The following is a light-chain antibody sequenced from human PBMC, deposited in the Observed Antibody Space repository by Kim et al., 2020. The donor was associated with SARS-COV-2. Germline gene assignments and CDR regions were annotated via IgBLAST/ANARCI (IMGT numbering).Light chain of an antibody. J-gene: IGKJ1*01. V-gene: IGKV3-20*01. Sequence: LSPGERATLSCRASQTINSNYLAWYQQKPGQTPRLLIYNTSNRATGIPDRFSGSGSGTDFTLTISRLEPEDFAMYYCQQYDDSPWTFGQGTKVDIK. CDR3: QQYDDSPWT. CDR2: NTS. CDR1: QTINSNY.